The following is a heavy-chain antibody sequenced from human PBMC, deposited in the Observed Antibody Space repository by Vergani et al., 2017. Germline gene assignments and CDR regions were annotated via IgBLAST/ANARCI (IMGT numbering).Heavy chain of an antibody. CDR1: GGSFSGYY. V-gene: IGHV4-34*11. CDR3: ARGDYYDSSGYFDAFDI. D-gene: IGHD3-22*01. J-gene: IGHJ3*02. CDR2: IYYSGST. Sequence: QVQLQQWGAGLLKPSETLSLTCAVYGGSFSGYYWSWIRQPPGKGLEWIGYIYYSGSTNYNPSLKSRVTISVDTSKNQFSLKLSSVTAADTAVYYCARGDYYDSSGYFDAFDIWGQGTMVTVSS.